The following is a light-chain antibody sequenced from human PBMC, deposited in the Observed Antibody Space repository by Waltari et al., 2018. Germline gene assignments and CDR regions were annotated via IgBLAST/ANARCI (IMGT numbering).Light chain of an antibody. V-gene: IGKV1-5*03. CDR1: EYISTS. CDR3: QQYKSRSQT. Sequence: DVQMTQSPSPLAASVGDTVTITCRASEYISTSLALYQQKPGKAPNILIYKASTLDIGVSSRFSGSGSGTEFTLTISSLQPDDFATYHCQQYKSRSQTFGQGTKVEIK. CDR2: KAS. J-gene: IGKJ1*01.